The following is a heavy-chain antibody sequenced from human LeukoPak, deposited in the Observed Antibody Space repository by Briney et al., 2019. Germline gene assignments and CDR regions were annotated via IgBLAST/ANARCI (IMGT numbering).Heavy chain of an antibody. J-gene: IGHJ4*02. Sequence: GGSLGLSCVASGFTFSNYWMHWVRQPPGKGLEYVSSIDTNGANTYYADSVKGRFTIPRDNSRNTVYVQMNSLTPEDTAVYYCVKGLDYSSSQMDSWGQGTLVTVSS. CDR1: GFTFSNYW. V-gene: IGHV3-64*05. D-gene: IGHD6-6*01. CDR2: IDTNGANT. CDR3: VKGLDYSSSQMDS.